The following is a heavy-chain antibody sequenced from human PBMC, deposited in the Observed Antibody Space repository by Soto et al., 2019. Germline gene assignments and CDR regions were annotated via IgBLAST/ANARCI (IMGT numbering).Heavy chain of an antibody. Sequence: QVQLVQSGAEVKKPGDSVKVSCKASGYTFTSYDINWVRQATGQGLEWMGWMNPNSGNTGYAQKFQGRVTMTRNTSISTAYMELSSLKSEDPAVYYCASELSSSCPFDYWGQGTLVTVSS. CDR3: ASELSSSCPFDY. CDR2: MNPNSGNT. J-gene: IGHJ4*02. CDR1: GYTFTSYD. D-gene: IGHD6-13*01. V-gene: IGHV1-8*01.